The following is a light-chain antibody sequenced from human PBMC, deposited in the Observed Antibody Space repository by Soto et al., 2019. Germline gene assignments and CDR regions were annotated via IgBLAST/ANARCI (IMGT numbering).Light chain of an antibody. CDR2: DAS. J-gene: IGKJ3*01. CDR3: HQRSNLFT. Sequence: EIVLTQSPATLSLSPGERATLSCRASQSLSNFLAWYQQKRGQAPRLLIYDASNRATGIPVRFSGSGSGTDFALTTSSLEPEDFAVYYCHQRSNLFTFGPGTTVEIK. V-gene: IGKV3-11*01. CDR1: QSLSNF.